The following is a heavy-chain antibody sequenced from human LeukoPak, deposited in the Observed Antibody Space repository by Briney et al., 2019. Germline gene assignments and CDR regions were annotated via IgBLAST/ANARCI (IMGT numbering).Heavy chain of an antibody. CDR2: INTNTGNP. CDR3: ARGVHYYGSGSYYSGY. CDR1: GGTFSSYA. V-gene: IGHV7-4-1*02. Sequence: ASVKVSCKASGGTFSSYAISWVRQAPGQGLEWMGWINTNTGNPTYAEGFTGRFVFSLDTSVSTAYLQISSLKAEDTAVYYCARGVHYYGSGSYYSGYWGQGTLVTVSS. J-gene: IGHJ4*02. D-gene: IGHD3-10*01.